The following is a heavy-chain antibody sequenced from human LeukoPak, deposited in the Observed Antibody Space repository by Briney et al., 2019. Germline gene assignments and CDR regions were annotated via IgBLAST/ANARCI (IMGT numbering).Heavy chain of an antibody. V-gene: IGHV4-59*01. D-gene: IGHD1/OR15-1a*01. J-gene: IGHJ4*02. CDR2: IYYSETT. Sequence: SETLSLTCTVSGGSISTYYWSWIRQFPGKGLEWIGYIYYSETTNYNPSLKSRVTISVDTSKNQFSLRLSSVTAADTAVCYCARGGTTPTFWGQGTLVTVSS. CDR3: ARGGTTPTF. CDR1: GGSISTYY.